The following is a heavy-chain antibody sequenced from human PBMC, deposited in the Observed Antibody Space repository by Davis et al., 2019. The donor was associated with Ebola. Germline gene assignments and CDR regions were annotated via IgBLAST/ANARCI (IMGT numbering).Heavy chain of an antibody. D-gene: IGHD6-19*01. CDR3: ARSSGWLGDWFDP. CDR2: IFSNDEK. V-gene: IGHV2-26*01. J-gene: IGHJ5*02. Sequence: SWIRQPPGKALEWLAHIFSNDEKSYSTSLKSRLTISKDTSKSQVVLTMTNMDPVDTATYYCARSSGWLGDWFDPWGQGTLVTVSS.